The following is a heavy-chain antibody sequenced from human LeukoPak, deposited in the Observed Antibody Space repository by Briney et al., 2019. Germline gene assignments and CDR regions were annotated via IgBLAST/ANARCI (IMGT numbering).Heavy chain of an antibody. D-gene: IGHD3-10*01. CDR1: GFTLRNYE. J-gene: IGHJ6*04. V-gene: IGHV3-48*03. Sequence: PGGSLTLSCAASGFTLRNYEMNWVRPAPARGLAGVSYISSSGSTIYYPDSVRGRFTISRDNAKNSLYLKMNSLRAEDTAVYYCARDLPVYYYGSGSYSGYYGMDVWGKGTTVTVSS. CDR2: ISSSGSTI. CDR3: ARDLPVYYYGSGSYSGYYGMDV.